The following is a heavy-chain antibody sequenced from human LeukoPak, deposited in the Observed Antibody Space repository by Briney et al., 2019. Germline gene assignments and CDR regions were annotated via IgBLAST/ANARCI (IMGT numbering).Heavy chain of an antibody. CDR2: IYHSGST. CDR1: GGSVSSGSDY. Sequence: SETLSLTCTVSGGSVSSGSDYWSWIRQPPGKGLEWIGYIYHSGSTNYNPSLKSRVTISVDTSKNQLSLKLSSVTAADTAVYYCARGGDYWGQGTLVTVSS. J-gene: IGHJ4*02. V-gene: IGHV4-61*01. CDR3: ARGGDY.